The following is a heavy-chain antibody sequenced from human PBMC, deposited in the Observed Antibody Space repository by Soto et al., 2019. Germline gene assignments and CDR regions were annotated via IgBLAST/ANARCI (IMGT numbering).Heavy chain of an antibody. CDR2: INPNTGGT. Sequence: ASVKVSCKASGYTFSDYYVHWVRQAPGQGLEWMGWINPNTGGTDYAQKFQGRVTMTRDTSITTAYMDLSRLRSDDTAVYYYARGLDCSGGNCYTRVYYGMDVWGQGTTVTVSS. J-gene: IGHJ6*02. D-gene: IGHD2-15*01. V-gene: IGHV1-2*02. CDR1: GYTFSDYY. CDR3: ARGLDCSGGNCYTRVYYGMDV.